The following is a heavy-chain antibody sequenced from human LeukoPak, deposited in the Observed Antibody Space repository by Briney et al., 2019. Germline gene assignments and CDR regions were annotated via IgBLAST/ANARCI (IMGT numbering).Heavy chain of an antibody. CDR3: ARQPYSSSTPFDY. D-gene: IGHD6-6*01. J-gene: IGHJ4*02. V-gene: IGHV4-39*01. CDR2: IYYSGST. CDR1: GGSISSSSYY. Sequence: SETLSLTCTVSGGSISSSSYYWGWIRQPPGRGLEWIGSIYYSGSTYYNPSLKCRVTISVDTSKNQFSLKLSSVTAADTAVYYCARQPYSSSTPFDYWGQGTLVTVSS.